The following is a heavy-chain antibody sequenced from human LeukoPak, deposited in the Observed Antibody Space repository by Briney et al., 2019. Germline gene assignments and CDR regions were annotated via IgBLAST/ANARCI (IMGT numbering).Heavy chain of an antibody. Sequence: GGSLRLSCAASGFTFSDYYMNWIRQAPGKGLEWVSYISSSASTIYYADPVKGRFTISRDNAKNSLFLQMNSLRAEDTAVYYCARRAARSPYFDYGGQGILVTVS. CDR1: GFTFSDYY. J-gene: IGHJ4*02. D-gene: IGHD6-6*01. CDR3: ARRAARSPYFDY. V-gene: IGHV3-11*04. CDR2: ISSSASTI.